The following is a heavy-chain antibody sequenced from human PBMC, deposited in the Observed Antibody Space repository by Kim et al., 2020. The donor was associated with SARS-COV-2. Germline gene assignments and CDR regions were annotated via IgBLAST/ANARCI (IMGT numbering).Heavy chain of an antibody. V-gene: IGHV3-30*04. CDR1: GFSFSNYA. CDR3: ARKPTTSSWSYYFEY. J-gene: IGHJ4*01. D-gene: IGHD6-13*01. CDR2: ISYDGTNK. Sequence: GGSLRLSCAASGFSFSNYAMYWVRQAPGKGLEWVALISYDGTNKDYADSVKDRFTISRDNSKNTLYLQMNSLRVEDTAVYFCARKPTTSSWSYYFEYWGQGTLVTVSS.